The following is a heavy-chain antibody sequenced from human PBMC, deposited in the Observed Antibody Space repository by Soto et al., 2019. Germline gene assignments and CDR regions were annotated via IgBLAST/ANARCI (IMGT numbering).Heavy chain of an antibody. CDR3: AKDPRGTYSSSPTPYFDY. CDR2: ISGSGGST. V-gene: IGHV3-23*01. D-gene: IGHD6-6*01. Sequence: GGSLRLSCAASGFTFSSYAMSWVRQAPGKGLEWVSAISGSGGSTYYADSVKGRFTISRDNSKNTLYLQMNSLRAEDTAVYYCAKDPRGTYSSSPTPYFDYWGQGTLVTVSS. J-gene: IGHJ4*02. CDR1: GFTFSSYA.